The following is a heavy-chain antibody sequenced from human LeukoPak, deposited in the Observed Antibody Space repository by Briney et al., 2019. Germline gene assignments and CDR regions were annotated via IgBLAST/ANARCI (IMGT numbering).Heavy chain of an antibody. Sequence: PGGSLRLSCAASGFTFSSYGMHWVRQAPGKGLEWVAVIWYDGSNKYYADSVKGRFTISGDNSKNTLYLQMNSLRAEDTAVYYCARAASPHPDLYCSSTSCPLGSYYYYGMDVWGQGTTVTVSS. D-gene: IGHD2-2*01. CDR3: ARAASPHPDLYCSSTSCPLGSYYYYGMDV. J-gene: IGHJ6*02. CDR1: GFTFSSYG. CDR2: IWYDGSNK. V-gene: IGHV3-33*01.